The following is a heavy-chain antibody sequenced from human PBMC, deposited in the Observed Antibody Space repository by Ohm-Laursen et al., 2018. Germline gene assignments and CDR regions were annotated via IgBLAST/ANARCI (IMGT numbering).Heavy chain of an antibody. Sequence: ASVKVSCKAFGYTFTGYYMHWVRQAPGQGLEWMGWINPNSGGTNYAQKFQGRVTMTRDTSISTAYMELSSLRSEDTAVYYFASGRYYLPFDYWGQGTLVTVSS. CDR2: INPNSGGT. CDR3: ASGRYYLPFDY. J-gene: IGHJ4*02. CDR1: GYTFTGYY. D-gene: IGHD1-26*01. V-gene: IGHV1-2*02.